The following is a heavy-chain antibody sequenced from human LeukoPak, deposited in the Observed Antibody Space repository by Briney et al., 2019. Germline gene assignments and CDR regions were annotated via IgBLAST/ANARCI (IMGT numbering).Heavy chain of an antibody. Sequence: GGSLRLSCAASGFTFSSYWMSWVRQAPGKGLEWVANIKQDGSEKYYVDSVKGRFTISRDNAKNSLYLQMNSLRAEDTAVYYCARERRDIVVVVAATWFDPWGQGTLVTVSS. CDR2: IKQDGSEK. D-gene: IGHD2-15*01. J-gene: IGHJ5*02. CDR3: ARERRDIVVVVAATWFDP. V-gene: IGHV3-7*01. CDR1: GFTFSSYW.